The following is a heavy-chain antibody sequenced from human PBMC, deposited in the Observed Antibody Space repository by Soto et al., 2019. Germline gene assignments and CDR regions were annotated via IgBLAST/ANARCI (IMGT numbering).Heavy chain of an antibody. CDR1: GYTFTGYY. CDR2: INPNSGGT. CDR3: ARGRVTVTTYGMDV. J-gene: IGHJ6*02. V-gene: IGHV1-2*04. Sequence: ASVKVSCKASGYTFTGYYMHWVRQAPGQGLEWMGWINPNSGGTNYAQKFQGWVTMTRDTSIGTAYMELSRLRSEDTAVYYCARGRVTVTTYGMDVWGQGTTVTVSS. D-gene: IGHD4-17*01.